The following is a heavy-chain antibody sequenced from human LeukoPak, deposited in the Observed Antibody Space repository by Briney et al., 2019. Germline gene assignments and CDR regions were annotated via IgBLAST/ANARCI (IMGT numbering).Heavy chain of an antibody. V-gene: IGHV3-23*01. CDR2: ISGSGGST. Sequence: GGSLRLSCAASGFTFSSYAMSWVRQAPGKGLEWVSAISGSGGSTYYADSVKGRFTISRDNSKNTLYLQMNSLRAEDTAVYYCAKGGGDSSGYSDAFDIWGQGTMVTVSS. CDR1: GFTFSSYA. J-gene: IGHJ3*02. D-gene: IGHD3-22*01. CDR3: AKGGGDSSGYSDAFDI.